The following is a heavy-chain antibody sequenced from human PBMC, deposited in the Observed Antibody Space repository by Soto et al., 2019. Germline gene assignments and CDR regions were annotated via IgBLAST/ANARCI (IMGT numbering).Heavy chain of an antibody. V-gene: IGHV3-7*01. D-gene: IGHD2-2*02. CDR3: ARDGIVVVPAAIRLRAGMDV. CDR1: GFTFSSYW. Sequence: GGSLRLSCAASGFTFSSYWMSWVRQAPGKGLEWVANIKQDGSEKYYVDSVKGRFTISRDNAKNSLYLQMNSLRAEDTAVYYCARDGIVVVPAAIRLRAGMDVWGQGTTVTVSS. J-gene: IGHJ6*02. CDR2: IKQDGSEK.